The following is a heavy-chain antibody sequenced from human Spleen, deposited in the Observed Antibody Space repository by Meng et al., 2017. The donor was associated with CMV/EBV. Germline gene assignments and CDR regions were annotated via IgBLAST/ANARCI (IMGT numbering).Heavy chain of an antibody. CDR2: IIPMSGRT. Sequence: SVKVSCKASGYTFTAYYMHWVRQAPGQGLEWMGGIIPMSGRTNYGQKFQDRVTITADKSASTAHMELRSLKSEDTAVYYCARSRVLSSTTSRPPTYGMDVWGQGTTVTVSS. D-gene: IGHD2/OR15-2a*01. J-gene: IGHJ6*02. CDR3: ARSRVLSSTTSRPPTYGMDV. CDR1: GYTFTAYY. V-gene: IGHV1-69*10.